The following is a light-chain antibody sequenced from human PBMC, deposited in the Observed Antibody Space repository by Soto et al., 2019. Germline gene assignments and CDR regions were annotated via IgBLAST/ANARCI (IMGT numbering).Light chain of an antibody. CDR1: SSDVGSYNR. CDR2: EVS. J-gene: IGLJ1*01. V-gene: IGLV2-18*02. CDR3: NSYTGSSTYV. Sequence: QSVLTQPPSVSGSPGQSVAISCTGTSSDVGSYNRVSWYQQPPGAAPKLMIYEVSNRPSGVPDRFSGSKSGNTAPLTISGLQAEDEADYYCNSYTGSSTYVFGTGTKSPS.